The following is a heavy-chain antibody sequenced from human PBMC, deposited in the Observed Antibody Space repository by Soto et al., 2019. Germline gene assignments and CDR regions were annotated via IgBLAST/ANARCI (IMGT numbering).Heavy chain of an antibody. CDR3: ARGRTVRNYADDSSDYFYLFDY. CDR2: VYYTGGT. Sequence: SETLSLTCTVSGDSISTFYWGWMRQSPGKELEWIGYVYYTGGTNYNPSLKSRVTISVDRSKNQFSLKLTSANAADTAVYYCARGRTVRNYADDSSDYFYLFDYWGQGTQVTVSS. V-gene: IGHV4-59*01. J-gene: IGHJ4*02. CDR1: GDSISTFY. D-gene: IGHD3-22*01.